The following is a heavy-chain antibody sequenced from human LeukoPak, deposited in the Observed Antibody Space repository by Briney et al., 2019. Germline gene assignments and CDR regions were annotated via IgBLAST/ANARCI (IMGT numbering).Heavy chain of an antibody. V-gene: IGHV3-11*05. CDR1: GFTFSSYA. J-gene: IGHJ4*02. Sequence: GGSLRLSCAASGFTFSSYAMTWIRQAPGKGLEWVSYISSSSTYTNYADSVKGRFTISRDNAKNSLYLQMNSLRAEDTAVYYCAREVYSDNDYWGQGTLVTVSS. CDR3: AREVYSDNDY. D-gene: IGHD3-22*01. CDR2: ISSSSTYT.